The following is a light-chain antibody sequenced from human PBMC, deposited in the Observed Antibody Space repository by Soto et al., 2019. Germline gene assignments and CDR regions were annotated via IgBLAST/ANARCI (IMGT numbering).Light chain of an antibody. CDR2: DAS. CDR3: QRYNNWPHT. CDR1: QSVSSK. Sequence: IEMTQSPANLSSAPGERATLSCRASQSVSSKLAWYQQKPGQAPRLLIYDASTRATGIPARFSGSGSGTEFTLTISSLQSEDFAVYYCQRYNNWPHTFGQGTKVDIK. J-gene: IGKJ2*01. V-gene: IGKV3-15*01.